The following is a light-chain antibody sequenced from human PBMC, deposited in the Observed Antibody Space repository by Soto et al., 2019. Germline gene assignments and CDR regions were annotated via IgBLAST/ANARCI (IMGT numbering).Light chain of an antibody. CDR3: QQYGTSEII. V-gene: IGKV3-20*01. Sequence: TQSPSSFSASTGDRVTITCRASQGISSYLAWYQHKPGQAPRLLVYDTSTRATGIPDRYSGSGSGTDFTLTISRLEPEDFAVFFCQQYGTSEIIFGQGTRL. CDR2: DTS. CDR1: QGISSY. J-gene: IGKJ5*01.